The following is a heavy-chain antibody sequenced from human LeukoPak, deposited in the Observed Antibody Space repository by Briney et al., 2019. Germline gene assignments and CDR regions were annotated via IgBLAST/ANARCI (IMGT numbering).Heavy chain of an antibody. CDR3: AKDFRIGYSAHFDY. J-gene: IGHJ4*02. D-gene: IGHD2-21*01. Sequence: GGSLRLSCVGSGFTLRSHAMSWVRQAPEKGLEFVSGIYENGGTTYYADSVKGRFSISRDNSKNTLYLQMDSLRGEDTAVYYCAKDFRIGYSAHFDYWGQGALVTVSS. CDR2: IYENGGTT. CDR1: GFTLRSHA. V-gene: IGHV3-23*01.